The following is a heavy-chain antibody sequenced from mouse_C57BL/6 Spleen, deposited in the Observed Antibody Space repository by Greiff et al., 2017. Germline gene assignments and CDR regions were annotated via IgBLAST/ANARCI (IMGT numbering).Heavy chain of an antibody. V-gene: IGHV1-72*01. J-gene: IGHJ4*01. CDR1: GYTFTSYW. CDR3: AIYYDYDEGYYYAMDY. Sequence: QVQLQQPGAELVKPGASVKLSCKASGYTFTSYWMHWVKQRPGRGLEWIGRIDPNSGGTKYNEKFKSKATLTVDKPSSTAYMQLSSLTSEDSAVYYCAIYYDYDEGYYYAMDYWGQGTSVTVSS. CDR2: IDPNSGGT. D-gene: IGHD2-4*01.